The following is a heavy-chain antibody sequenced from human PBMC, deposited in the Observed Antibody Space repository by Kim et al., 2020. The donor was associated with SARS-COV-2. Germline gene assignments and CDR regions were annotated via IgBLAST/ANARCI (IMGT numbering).Heavy chain of an antibody. J-gene: IGHJ6*02. CDR1: GFTVSSNY. CDR3: ARDEMVRGVIGLYYYGMDV. Sequence: GGSLRLSCAASGFTVSSNYMSWVRQAPGKGLEWVSVIYSGGSTYYADSVKGRFTISRDNSKNTLYLQMNSLRAEDTAVYYCARDEMVRGVIGLYYYGMDVWGQGTTVTVSS. CDR2: IYSGGST. D-gene: IGHD3-10*01. V-gene: IGHV3-53*01.